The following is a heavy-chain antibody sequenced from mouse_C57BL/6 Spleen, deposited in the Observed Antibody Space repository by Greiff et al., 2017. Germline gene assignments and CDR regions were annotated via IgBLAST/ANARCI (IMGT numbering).Heavy chain of an antibody. CDR1: GFTFSSYT. CDR3: ARHADYDAAVDY. Sequence: EVQRVESGGGLVKPGGSLKLSCAASGFTFSSYTMSWVRQTPEKRLEWVATISGGGGNTYYPDSVKGRFTISRDNAKNTLYLQMSSLRSEDTALYYCARHADYDAAVDYWGQGTTLTVSS. CDR2: ISGGGGNT. J-gene: IGHJ2*01. D-gene: IGHD2-4*01. V-gene: IGHV5-9*01.